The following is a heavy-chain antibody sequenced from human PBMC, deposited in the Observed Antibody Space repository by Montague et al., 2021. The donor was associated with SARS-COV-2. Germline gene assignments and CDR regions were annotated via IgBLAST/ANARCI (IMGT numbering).Heavy chain of an antibody. Sequence: SLRLSCAASGFTFSSYGMHWVRQAPGKGLEWVAVISYDVSNKYYADSVKVRFTISRDNSKNTLYLQMNSLRAEDTAVYYCAIDQCDRGICYYYYGMDVWGKGTTVTASS. V-gene: IGHV3-30*03. J-gene: IGHJ6*04. CDR3: AIDQCDRGICYYYYGMDV. CDR2: ISYDVSNK. D-gene: IGHD2-15*01. CDR1: GFTFSSYG.